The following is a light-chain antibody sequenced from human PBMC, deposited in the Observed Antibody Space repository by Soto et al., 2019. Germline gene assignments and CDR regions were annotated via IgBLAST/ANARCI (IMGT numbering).Light chain of an antibody. CDR2: GAA. V-gene: IGKV1-39*01. CDR3: QQSYTSLALT. Sequence: DIQLTQSPSSLSASVGDRVTITCRASQSISIYLNWYQHKPGRAPKLLIFGAATLHTGVPPRFSGRGSGTNFTLTITSLQPEQFATYYCQQSYTSLALTFGGGTQVEI. J-gene: IGKJ4*01. CDR1: QSISIY.